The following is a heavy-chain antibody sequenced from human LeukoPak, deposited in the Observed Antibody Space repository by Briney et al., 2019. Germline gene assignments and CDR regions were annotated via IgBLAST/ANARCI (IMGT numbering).Heavy chain of an antibody. V-gene: IGHV1-2*02. Sequence: ASVKVSCKASGYTFTSYAMNWVRQAPGQGLEWMGWINPNSGGTNYAQKFQGRVTMTRDTSISTAYMELSRLRSDDTAVYYCARSFNREWLVPLQLNYFDYWGQGTLVTVSS. CDR2: INPNSGGT. D-gene: IGHD6-19*01. CDR1: GYTFTSYA. J-gene: IGHJ4*02. CDR3: ARSFNREWLVPLQLNYFDY.